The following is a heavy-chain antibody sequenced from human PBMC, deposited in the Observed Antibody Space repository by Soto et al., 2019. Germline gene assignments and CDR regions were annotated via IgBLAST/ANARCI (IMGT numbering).Heavy chain of an antibody. V-gene: IGHV4-61*08. CDR3: ARHDYSDRAFDL. CDR2: IQYSGDT. D-gene: IGHD3-22*01. Sequence: PPETLSLTCILSGGSVGSGANYWSWIRQPPGNALEWIGYIQYSGDTNYNSSLKSRVTISVDMSRNRFSLKLTSVTAADTAFYYCARHDYSDRAFDLWGQGTMVTVSS. CDR1: GGSVGSGANY. J-gene: IGHJ3*01.